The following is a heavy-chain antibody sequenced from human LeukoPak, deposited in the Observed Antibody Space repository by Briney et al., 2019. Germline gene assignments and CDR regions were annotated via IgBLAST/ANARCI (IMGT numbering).Heavy chain of an antibody. CDR2: FFSSGGT. J-gene: IGHJ4*02. CDR1: GGSVGGFY. D-gene: IGHD6-19*01. CDR3: ATGGAYTSGWYNI. V-gene: IGHV4-4*09. Sequence: SETLSLTCTVSGGSVGGFYWTWIRQPPGGGMQWIGFFFSSGGTNYNPSLKSRVAISTDTSKNQVSLRVTSVTAADTAVYYCATGGAYTSGWYNIWGQGTLVSVSS.